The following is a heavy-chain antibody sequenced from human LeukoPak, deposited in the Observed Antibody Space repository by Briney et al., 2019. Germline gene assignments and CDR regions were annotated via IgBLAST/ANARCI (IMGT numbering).Heavy chain of an antibody. J-gene: IGHJ3*02. CDR2: IWFDGIRK. Sequence: GGSLRLSCAASGFTFSNYGMHWVRQVPGKGLQWVAAIWFDGIRKYYADSVKGRLTISRDNSKNTLYLQMNSLRAEDTAVYYCARDLEDSSPFGAFDMWGQGTIVTVSS. CDR3: ARDLEDSSPFGAFDM. CDR1: GFTFSNYG. V-gene: IGHV3-33*01. D-gene: IGHD3-22*01.